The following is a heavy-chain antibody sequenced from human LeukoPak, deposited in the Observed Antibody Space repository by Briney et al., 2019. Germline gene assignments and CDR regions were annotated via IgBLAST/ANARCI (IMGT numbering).Heavy chain of an antibody. CDR1: GGSMSSGDYY. J-gene: IGHJ4*02. V-gene: IGHV4-30-4*08. CDR2: IYYSGNT. Sequence: SETLSHTCTVSGGSMSSGDYYWSWIRQPPGKGLEWIGYIYYSGNTYYNPSLERRVTISVDTSKNQFSLKLNSVTAADTAVYYCARVRGYSGYDVLYFFDYWGQGTLATVSS. CDR3: ARVRGYSGYDVLYFFDY. D-gene: IGHD5-12*01.